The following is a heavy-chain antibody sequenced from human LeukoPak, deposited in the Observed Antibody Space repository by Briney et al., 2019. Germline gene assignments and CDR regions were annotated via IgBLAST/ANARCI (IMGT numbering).Heavy chain of an antibody. J-gene: IGHJ4*02. Sequence: GASVKVSCKASGYTFTSYGISWVRQAPGQGLEWMGWISAYNGNTNYAQKLQGRVTMTTDTSTSTAYMELRSLRSDDTAVYYCARDGWELPRRGNGYFDYWGQGTLVTVSS. CDR1: GYTFTSYG. CDR3: ARDGWELPRRGNGYFDY. D-gene: IGHD1-26*01. V-gene: IGHV1-18*01. CDR2: ISAYNGNT.